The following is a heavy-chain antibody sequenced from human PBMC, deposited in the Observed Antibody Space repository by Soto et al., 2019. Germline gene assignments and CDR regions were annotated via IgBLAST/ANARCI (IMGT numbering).Heavy chain of an antibody. J-gene: IGHJ4*02. Sequence: GESLKISCKGSGYSFTSYWIGWVRQMPGKGLEWMGIIYPGDSDTRYSQSFQGQVTISADKSISTAYLQWSSLKASDTAMYYCARQVEGRVKDIAVAGLDYWGQGTLVTVSS. V-gene: IGHV5-51*01. CDR1: GYSFTSYW. CDR3: ARQVEGRVKDIAVAGLDY. CDR2: IYPGDSDT. D-gene: IGHD6-19*01.